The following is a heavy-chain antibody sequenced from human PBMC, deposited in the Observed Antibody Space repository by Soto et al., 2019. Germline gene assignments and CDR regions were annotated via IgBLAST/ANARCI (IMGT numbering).Heavy chain of an antibody. CDR3: AREVDPYYGGNSLSLDY. CDR1: GGTFSTYG. Sequence: ASVKVSCKASGGTFSTYGINWVRLAPGRGLEWMGWIIPKFGTTKNAQKFQGRVTLTADESTNTAYMELKYLRSEDTAVYFCAREVDPYYGGNSLSLDYWGQGTLVTVSS. V-gene: IGHV1-69*13. D-gene: IGHD4-17*01. CDR2: IIPKFGTT. J-gene: IGHJ4*02.